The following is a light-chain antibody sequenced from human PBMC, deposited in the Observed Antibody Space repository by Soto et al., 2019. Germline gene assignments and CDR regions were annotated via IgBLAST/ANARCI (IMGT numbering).Light chain of an antibody. CDR1: SRDIGTYNY. CDR2: EVV. J-gene: IGLJ1*01. CDR3: CSYADGSIYV. V-gene: IGLV2-14*01. Sequence: VLTQPASVSGSPGQSISISCSGTSRDIGTYNYVSWYLQHPGKAPKLMIYEVVNRPSGVSNRFSGSKSGNTASLTISGLQAEDEADYYCCSYADGSIYVFGTGTKVTVL.